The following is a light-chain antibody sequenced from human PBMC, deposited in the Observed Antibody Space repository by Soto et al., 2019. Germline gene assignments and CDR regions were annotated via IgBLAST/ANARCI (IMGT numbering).Light chain of an antibody. CDR2: QVT. V-gene: IGLV2-8*01. CDR3: MSYAGGNRFV. J-gene: IGLJ1*01. Sequence: QSALTQPPSASGSPGQSVTISCAGTINDVGGYNYVSWYQQHPGKVPQLMIYQVTKRPSGVPDRFSAPKSDTTASLTISGLQAEDEGDYYCMSYAGGNRFVFGTGTKVTVL. CDR1: INDVGGYNY.